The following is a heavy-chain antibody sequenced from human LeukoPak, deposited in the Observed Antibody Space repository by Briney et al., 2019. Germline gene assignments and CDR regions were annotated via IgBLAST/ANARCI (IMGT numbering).Heavy chain of an antibody. CDR1: GFTFDDYA. Sequence: PGGSLRLSCAASGFTFDDYAMHWVRQAPGKGLEWVSGISWNSGSIGYADSVKGRFTISRDNAKNSLYLQMNSLRAEDTALYYCAKDFKRGGYSYGYGSVDYWGQGTLVTVSS. CDR2: ISWNSGSI. CDR3: AKDFKRGGYSYGYGSVDY. V-gene: IGHV3-9*01. D-gene: IGHD5-18*01. J-gene: IGHJ4*02.